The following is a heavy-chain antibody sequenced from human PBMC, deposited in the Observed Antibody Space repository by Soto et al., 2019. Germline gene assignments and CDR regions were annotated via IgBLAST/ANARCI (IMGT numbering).Heavy chain of an antibody. Sequence: PGGSMRLSCAASGFIFNNYAMSWVRQAPGKGLEWVSFISAGGGSPNYADAVKGRFTISRDNSKNMVYLQMNSLRAEDTAVYYCASLSAGYYYDSSGYYFDYWGQGTLGTVSS. CDR2: ISAGGGSP. D-gene: IGHD3-22*01. J-gene: IGHJ4*02. CDR1: GFIFNNYA. CDR3: ASLSAGYYYDSSGYYFDY. V-gene: IGHV3-23*01.